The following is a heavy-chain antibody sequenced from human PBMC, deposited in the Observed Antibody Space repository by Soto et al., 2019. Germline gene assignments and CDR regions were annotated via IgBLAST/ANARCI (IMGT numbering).Heavy chain of an antibody. CDR1: GGSISSNDW. V-gene: IGHV4-4*02. Sequence: SETLSLTCAVSGGSISSNDWWTWVRQPPGKGLEWIGEINHSGSTNYNPSLKSRVTISEDTSKNQFSLKLSSVTAADTAVYYCARGRRYFDWLFPNLFDYWGQGTLVTVS. CDR2: INHSGST. J-gene: IGHJ5*01. CDR3: ARGRRYFDWLFPNLFDY. D-gene: IGHD3-9*01.